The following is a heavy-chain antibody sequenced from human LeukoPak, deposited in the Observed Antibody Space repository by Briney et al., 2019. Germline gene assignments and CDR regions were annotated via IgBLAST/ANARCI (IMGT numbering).Heavy chain of an antibody. CDR2: MNQNGSER. Sequence: PGGSLRLSCAASVLPFSSYWMTWVRQAPGKGLEWVANMNQNGSERYYVNSVKGRFTISRDNAKNSLYLQMGSLRVEDTGMYYCATHDFLTGYPYFEFWGQGTLVTVSS. CDR1: VLPFSSYW. D-gene: IGHD3-9*01. CDR3: ATHDFLTGYPYFEF. J-gene: IGHJ4*02. V-gene: IGHV3-7*01.